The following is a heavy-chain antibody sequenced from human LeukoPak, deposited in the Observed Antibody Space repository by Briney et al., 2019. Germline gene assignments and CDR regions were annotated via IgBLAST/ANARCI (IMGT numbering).Heavy chain of an antibody. Sequence: QPGRSLRLSCAASGFTFSSYGMHWVRQAPGKGLEWVAVISYDGSNKYCADSVKGRFTISRDNSKNTLYLQMNSLRAEDTAVYYCAKDQDTYYDSSGFDYWGQGTLVTVSS. J-gene: IGHJ4*02. CDR2: ISYDGSNK. CDR3: AKDQDTYYDSSGFDY. CDR1: GFTFSSYG. V-gene: IGHV3-30*18. D-gene: IGHD3-22*01.